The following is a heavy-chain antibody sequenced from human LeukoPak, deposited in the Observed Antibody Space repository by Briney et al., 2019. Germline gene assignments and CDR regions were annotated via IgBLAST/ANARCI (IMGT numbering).Heavy chain of an antibody. J-gene: IGHJ4*02. Sequence: GESLRLSCAASGVTVSTSYMIWVRQAPGKGLEWVSVIYGEGNTYYADSVKGQFTISRDDSKNTLSLQMTSLRAADTAIYYCARDSTTWSRADYWGQGTLVTVSS. CDR1: GVTVSTSY. CDR3: ARDSTTWSRADY. CDR2: IYGEGNT. D-gene: IGHD6-13*01. V-gene: IGHV3-53*01.